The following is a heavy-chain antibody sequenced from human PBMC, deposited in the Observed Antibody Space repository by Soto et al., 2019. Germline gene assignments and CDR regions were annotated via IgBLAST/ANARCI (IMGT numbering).Heavy chain of an antibody. J-gene: IGHJ5*02. CDR1: GFTFSDYY. CDR3: ARVLYGSGTNWFDP. V-gene: IGHV3-11*01. CDR2: ISISGSSV. D-gene: IGHD3-10*01. Sequence: QVRLVESGGGLVKPGGSLRLSCVASGFTFSDYYMAWIRQAPGEGLEYISYISISGSSVYYADSVKGRFTISRGNARNSMYLQMNSLSAEDTAMYYCARVLYGSGTNWFDPWGQGALVTVSS.